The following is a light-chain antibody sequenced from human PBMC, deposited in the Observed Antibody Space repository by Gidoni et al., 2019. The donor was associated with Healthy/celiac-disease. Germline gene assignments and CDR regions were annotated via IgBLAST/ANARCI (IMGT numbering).Light chain of an antibody. V-gene: IGLV4-69*01. Sequence: QLVLTQSPSASASLGDSVKLTCTLSSGHSSYAIVWHQQQPEKGPRYLMKLNSDGSHSKGDGIPDRFSGSSSGAERYLTISSLQSEDEADYYCQTWGTGIVVFGGGTKLTVL. CDR2: LNSDGSH. CDR1: SGHSSYA. CDR3: QTWGTGIVV. J-gene: IGLJ2*01.